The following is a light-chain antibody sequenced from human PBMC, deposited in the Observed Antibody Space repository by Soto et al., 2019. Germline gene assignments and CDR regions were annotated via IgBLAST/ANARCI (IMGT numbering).Light chain of an antibody. J-gene: IGKJ3*01. Sequence: EIVLTQSPGTLSLSPGERATLSCRASQSVSSSYLAWYQQKPGQAPRLLIYGASSRSTGITDRFSGSVSGTDFTLTISSMEPEDFAVYYCQQYGSSPLTFGPGTKVDIK. CDR3: QQYGSSPLT. V-gene: IGKV3-20*01. CDR2: GAS. CDR1: QSVSSSY.